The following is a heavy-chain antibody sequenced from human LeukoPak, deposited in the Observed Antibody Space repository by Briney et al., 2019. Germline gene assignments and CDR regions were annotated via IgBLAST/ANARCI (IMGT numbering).Heavy chain of an antibody. D-gene: IGHD4-11*01. J-gene: IGHJ6*03. Sequence: GASVKVSCKASGYTFTDYFLHWVRQAPGQGLEWMGWINPNSGGTNYAQKFQGRVTMTRDTSISTAYMDLSRLRSDDTAVYFCARGGLPIYYHYMDVWGKGTTVTVSS. CDR3: ARGGLPIYYHYMDV. CDR1: GYTFTDYF. V-gene: IGHV1-2*02. CDR2: INPNSGGT.